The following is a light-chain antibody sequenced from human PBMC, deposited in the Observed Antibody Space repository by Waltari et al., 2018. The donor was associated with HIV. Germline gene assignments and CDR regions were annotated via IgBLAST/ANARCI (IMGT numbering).Light chain of an antibody. CDR1: RSDIGTNS. J-gene: IGLJ3*02. V-gene: IGLV1-47*01. CDR2: RNF. Sequence: SVLTQSPSTSAPLGQTVTLSCSGTRSDIGTNSVYWYQQVPGEAPKLPIYRNFQRPSGVPARYSGSKSGDSASLAISGLRSEEEAGYHWGSWDDSLSGRWVFGGGTKLAVI. CDR3: GSWDDSLSGRWV.